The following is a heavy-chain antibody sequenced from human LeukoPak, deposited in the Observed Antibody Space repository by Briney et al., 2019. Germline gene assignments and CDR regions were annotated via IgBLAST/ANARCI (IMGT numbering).Heavy chain of an antibody. D-gene: IGHD4-23*01. CDR2: IYHSGGT. V-gene: IGHV4-39*07. CDR3: ARGGGNGGGWVGHYYYMDV. CDR1: GDSISRSSGY. J-gene: IGHJ6*03. Sequence: WETLSLTCTVSGDSISRSSGYWAWIRQPPGKGLEWIGSIYHSGGTYNNPSLKSRLTMSVDTSKNQFSLKLTSVTAADTAVYYCARGGGNGGGWVGHYYYMDVWGKGTTVTVSS.